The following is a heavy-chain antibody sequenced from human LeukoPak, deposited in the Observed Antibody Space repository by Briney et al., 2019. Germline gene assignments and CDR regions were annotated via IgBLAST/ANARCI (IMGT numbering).Heavy chain of an antibody. V-gene: IGHV3-9*01. Sequence: GGSLRLSCAASGFTFDDYAMHWVRQAPGKGLEWVSGISWNSGSIGYADSVRGRFTISRDNAENSLYLQMNSLTAEDTALYYCAKDIYSSNSYYFDSWGQGTLVTVSS. CDR1: GFTFDDYA. D-gene: IGHD6-13*01. CDR3: AKDIYSSNSYYFDS. J-gene: IGHJ4*02. CDR2: ISWNSGSI.